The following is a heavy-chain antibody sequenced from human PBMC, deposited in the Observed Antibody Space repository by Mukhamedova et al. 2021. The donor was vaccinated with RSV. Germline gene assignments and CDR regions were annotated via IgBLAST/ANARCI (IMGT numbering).Heavy chain of an antibody. J-gene: IGHJ4*02. CDR1: TSSY. V-gene: IGHV1-46*04. CDR3: ATFFDG. CDR2: INLSGGGT. Sequence: TSSYVHWVRQAPGQGLEWMAKINLSGGGTNYAQKLQDRVTMTRDTSTNTVYMELSSLGSEDTAVYYCATFFDGWGQGTLVTV. D-gene: IGHD2/OR15-2a*01.